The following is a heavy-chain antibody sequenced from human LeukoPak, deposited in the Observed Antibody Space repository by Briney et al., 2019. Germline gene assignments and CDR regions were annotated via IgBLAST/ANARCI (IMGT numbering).Heavy chain of an antibody. D-gene: IGHD1-14*01. J-gene: IGHJ4*02. V-gene: IGHV3-9*01. CDR2: ISWNSGSI. Sequence: PGRSLRLSCAASGFTFDDYAMHWVRQAPGKGLEWVSGISWNSGSIGYADSVKGRFTISRDNAKNSLYLQMNSLRAEDTALYYCAKGSNEDITGSGYYFDYWGQGTLVTVSS. CDR1: GFTFDDYA. CDR3: AKGSNEDITGSGYYFDY.